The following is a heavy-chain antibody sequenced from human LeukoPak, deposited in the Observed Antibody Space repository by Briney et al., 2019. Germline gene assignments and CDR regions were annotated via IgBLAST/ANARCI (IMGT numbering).Heavy chain of an antibody. CDR1: GFTFSSYG. Sequence: PGGSLRLSCAASGFTFSSYGMSWVRQAPGKGLERVSAISGSGGSTYYADSVKGRFTISRDNSKNTLYLQMNSLRAEDTAVYYCAKLTTEYFDYWGQGTLVTVSS. D-gene: IGHD3-22*01. V-gene: IGHV3-23*01. CDR2: ISGSGGST. CDR3: AKLTTEYFDY. J-gene: IGHJ4*02.